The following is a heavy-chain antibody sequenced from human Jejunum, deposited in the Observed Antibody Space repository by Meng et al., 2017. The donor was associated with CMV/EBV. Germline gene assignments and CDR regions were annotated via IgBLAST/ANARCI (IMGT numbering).Heavy chain of an antibody. J-gene: IGHJ4*02. CDR2: ISHDGASQ. CDR3: AGEYQLLNTPYFEY. Sequence: SRVTFSSYGMHWVRQAPGKGLEWVATISHDGASQYYADSVRGRFAISRDNSKNTLFLQLSSLRTEDTGVYYCAGEYQLLNTPYFEYWGQGTLVTVSS. D-gene: IGHD3-10*01. CDR1: RVTFSSYG. V-gene: IGHV3-30*09.